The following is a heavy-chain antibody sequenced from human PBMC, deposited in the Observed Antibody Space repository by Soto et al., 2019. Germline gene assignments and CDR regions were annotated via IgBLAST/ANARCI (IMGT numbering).Heavy chain of an antibody. V-gene: IGHV4-34*01. CDR2: INHSGST. CDR3: ARGDSNYDFWSGTGDYYYYMDV. D-gene: IGHD3-3*01. J-gene: IGHJ6*03. CDR1: GGSFSGYY. Sequence: SETLSLTCAVYGGSFSGYYWSWIRQPPGKGLEWIGEINHSGSTNYNPSLKSRVTISVDTSKNQFSLKLSSVTAADTAVYYCARGDSNYDFWSGTGDYYYYMDVWGKGTTVTVSS.